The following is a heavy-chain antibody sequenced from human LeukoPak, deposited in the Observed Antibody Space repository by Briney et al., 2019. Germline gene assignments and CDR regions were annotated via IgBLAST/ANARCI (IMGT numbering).Heavy chain of an antibody. Sequence: GESLKISCKGSGYSFTSYWIGWVRQMPGKGLEWMGIIYPGDSDTRYSPSFQGQVTISADKSISTAYLQWSSLKASDTAMYYCARQGSGYSPTYYYYMDVWGKGTTVTISS. D-gene: IGHD5-18*01. CDR3: ARQGSGYSPTYYYYMDV. J-gene: IGHJ6*03. V-gene: IGHV5-51*01. CDR2: IYPGDSDT. CDR1: GYSFTSYW.